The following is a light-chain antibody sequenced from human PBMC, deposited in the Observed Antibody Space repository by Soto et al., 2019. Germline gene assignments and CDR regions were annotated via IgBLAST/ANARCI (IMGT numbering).Light chain of an antibody. Sequence: QTKPSPSYPSAAVVYRVHMNVISSQGIGNDLGWYQQKPGKAPKLLIYAASTLQSGVPSRFSGSGSGTDFTLTISSLKPEDFATYYCQKRYSTPQWTCGHGTTGAIK. CDR2: AAS. CDR1: QGIGND. CDR3: QKRYSTPQWT. V-gene: IGKV1-39*01. J-gene: IGKJ1*01.